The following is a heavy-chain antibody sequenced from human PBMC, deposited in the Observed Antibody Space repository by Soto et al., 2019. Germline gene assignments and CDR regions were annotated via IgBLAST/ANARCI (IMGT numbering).Heavy chain of an antibody. Sequence: QPGGSLSLSCEVSGFTFSSSAMRWVRQAPGQGLEWVSSITYTGTTHYTDSVKGRFTISRDDSKNTLYLQMDSLRAEDTAVYYCAKLQHNSYYYVMDVWGQGTTVTVSS. V-gene: IGHV3-23*01. CDR3: AKLQHNSYYYVMDV. J-gene: IGHJ6*02. CDR2: ITYTGTT. CDR1: GFTFSSSA.